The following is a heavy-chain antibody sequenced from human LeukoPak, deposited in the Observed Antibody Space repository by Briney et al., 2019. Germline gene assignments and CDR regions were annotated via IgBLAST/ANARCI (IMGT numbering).Heavy chain of an antibody. D-gene: IGHD3-22*01. J-gene: IGHJ5*02. CDR2: ISSSSSYI. V-gene: IGHV3-21*01. CDR3: ARDGNYYDSSGYLKFDP. CDR1: GFTFSSYS. Sequence: GGSLRLSCAASGFTFSSYSMNWVRQAPGKGLEWVSSISSSSSYIYYADSVMGRFTISRDNAKNSLYLQMNSLRAEDTAVYYCARDGNYYDSSGYLKFDPWGQGTLVTVSS.